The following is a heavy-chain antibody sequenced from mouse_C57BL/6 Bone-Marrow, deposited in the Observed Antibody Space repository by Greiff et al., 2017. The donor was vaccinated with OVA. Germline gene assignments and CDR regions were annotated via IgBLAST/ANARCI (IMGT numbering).Heavy chain of an antibody. Sequence: VQLQQSGAELVRPGASVKLSCKASGYTFTDYYINWVKQRPGQGLEWIARIYPGSGNTYYNEKFKGKATLTAEKSSSTAYMQLSSLTSEDSAVYVCARRECYYGSSYYWGQGTSVTVSS. CDR2: IYPGSGNT. V-gene: IGHV1-76*01. CDR3: ARRECYYGSSYY. D-gene: IGHD1-1*01. J-gene: IGHJ4*01. CDR1: GYTFTDYY.